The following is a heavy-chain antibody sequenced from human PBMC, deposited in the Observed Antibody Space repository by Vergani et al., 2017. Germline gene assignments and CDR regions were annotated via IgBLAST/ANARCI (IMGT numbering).Heavy chain of an antibody. Sequence: EVQLVESGGGLVQPGGSLRLSCAASGFTFSSYWMSWVRQAPGKGLEWVANIKQDGSEKYYVDSVKGRFTISRDNAENSLYLQMNSLRAEDTAVYYCARDIVATLVYYYYGMDVWGQGTTVTVSS. D-gene: IGHD5-12*01. CDR2: IKQDGSEK. CDR3: ARDIVATLVYYYYGMDV. V-gene: IGHV3-7*01. CDR1: GFTFSSYW. J-gene: IGHJ6*02.